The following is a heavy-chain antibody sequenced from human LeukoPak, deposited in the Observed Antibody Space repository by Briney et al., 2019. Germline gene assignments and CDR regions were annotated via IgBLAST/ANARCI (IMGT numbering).Heavy chain of an antibody. V-gene: IGHV4-39*01. J-gene: IGHJ4*02. CDR3: ARLTFPQGGY. D-gene: IGHD2/OR15-2a*01. Sequence: SETLSLTCTVSGGSISCSSYYWGWIRQPPGKGLQWIGSIYYSGSTYYNPSLKSRVAMSVDTSKNQFSLNLSSVTAADTAVYYCARLTFPQGGYWGQGTLVTVSS. CDR1: GGSISCSSYY. CDR2: IYYSGST.